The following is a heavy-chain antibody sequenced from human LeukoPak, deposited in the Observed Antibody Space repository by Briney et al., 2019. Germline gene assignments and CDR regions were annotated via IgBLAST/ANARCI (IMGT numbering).Heavy chain of an antibody. Sequence: SETLSLTCAVYGGSFSGYYWSWIRQPPGKGLEWIGEINHSGSTNYNPSLKSRVTISVDPSKNQFSLRLSSVTAADTAVYFCARNHYDSSGYDFDYWGQGTLVTVSS. J-gene: IGHJ4*02. CDR3: ARNHYDSSGYDFDY. D-gene: IGHD3-22*01. CDR2: INHSGST. CDR1: GGSFSGYY. V-gene: IGHV4-34*01.